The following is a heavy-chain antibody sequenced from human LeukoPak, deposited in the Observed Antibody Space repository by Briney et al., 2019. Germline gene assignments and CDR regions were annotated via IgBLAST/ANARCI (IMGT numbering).Heavy chain of an antibody. Sequence: ASVKVSCKASGYTFTGYYMHWVRQAPGQGLEWMGWINPNSGGTNYAQKFQGRVTMTRDTSISTAYMELSRLRSDDTAVCYCARTSYYYDSSGYYPYWGQGTLVTVSS. V-gene: IGHV1-2*02. D-gene: IGHD3-22*01. J-gene: IGHJ4*02. CDR3: ARTSYYYDSSGYYPY. CDR1: GYTFTGYY. CDR2: INPNSGGT.